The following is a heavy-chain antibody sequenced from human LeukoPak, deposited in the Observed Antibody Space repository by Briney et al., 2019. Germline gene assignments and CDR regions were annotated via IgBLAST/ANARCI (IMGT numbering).Heavy chain of an antibody. D-gene: IGHD6-19*01. J-gene: IGHJ4*02. V-gene: IGHV3-30*04. Sequence: PGGSLRLSCAASGFTFNSYDMHWVRQAPGKGLEWVAVISYDGSNKYYTDSVKGRFTISRDNSKNTLYLQMTSLRAEDTAVYYCAREPLEALAGTSEYWGQGTLVTVSS. CDR2: ISYDGSNK. CDR3: AREPLEALAGTSEY. CDR1: GFTFNSYD.